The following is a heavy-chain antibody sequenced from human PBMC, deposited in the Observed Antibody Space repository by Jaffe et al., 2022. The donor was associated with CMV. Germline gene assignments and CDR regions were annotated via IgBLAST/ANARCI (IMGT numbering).Heavy chain of an antibody. V-gene: IGHV3-53*01. D-gene: IGHD2-15*01. CDR1: GFTVSSNY. J-gene: IGHJ6*02. Sequence: EVQLVESGGGLIQPGGSLRLSCAASGFTVSSNYMSWVRQAPGKGLEWVSVIYSGGSTYYADSVKGRFTISRDNSKNTLYLQMNSLRAEDTAVYYCAREYCSGGSCYSPRRWGYYYGMDVWGQGTTVTVSS. CDR3: AREYCSGGSCYSPRRWGYYYGMDV. CDR2: IYSGGST.